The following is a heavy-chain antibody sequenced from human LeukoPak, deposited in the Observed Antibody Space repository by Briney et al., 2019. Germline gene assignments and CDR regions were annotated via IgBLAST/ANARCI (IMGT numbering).Heavy chain of an antibody. D-gene: IGHD2-2*01. CDR1: GGTFSSYA. J-gene: IGHJ6*04. V-gene: IGHV1-69*06. CDR3: ARALIVVVPAAMSPYYYGMDV. Sequence: GASVKVCCKASGGTFSSYAISWVRQAPGQGLEWRGGIIPIFGTANYAQKFQGRVTITADKSTSTAYMELSSLRSEDTAVYYCARALIVVVPAAMSPYYYGMDVWGKGTTVTVSS. CDR2: IIPIFGTA.